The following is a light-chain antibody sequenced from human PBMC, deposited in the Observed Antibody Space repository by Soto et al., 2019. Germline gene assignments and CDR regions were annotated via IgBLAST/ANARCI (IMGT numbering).Light chain of an antibody. J-gene: IGLJ1*01. V-gene: IGLV1-44*01. CDR1: SSNIGSNT. Sequence: QSVLTQPPSAPGTPGQRVTLSCSGSSSNIGSNTVNWYQQLPGTAPKLLIYSNNQRPSGVPDRFSGSKSGTSASLAISGLQSEDEADYYCAAWDDSLNGFYVFGTGT. CDR2: SNN. CDR3: AAWDDSLNGFYV.